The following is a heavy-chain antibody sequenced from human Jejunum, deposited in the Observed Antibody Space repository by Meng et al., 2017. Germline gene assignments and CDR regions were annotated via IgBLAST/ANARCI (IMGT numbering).Heavy chain of an antibody. CDR1: GFTFSNDY. J-gene: IGHJ5*02. CDR3: ARGIAAAES. CDR2: INPDGSGT. D-gene: IGHD6-13*01. V-gene: IGHV3-74*01. Sequence: GESLKISCAASGFTFSNDYMHWVRQTPGTGLMWVSRINPDGSGTSYADSVKGRFTISRDNAKNTLYLQMNSLRAEDTAVYYCARGIAAAESWGQGTLVTVSS.